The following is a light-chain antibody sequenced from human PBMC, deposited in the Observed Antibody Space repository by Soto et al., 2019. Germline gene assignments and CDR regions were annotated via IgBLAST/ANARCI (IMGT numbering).Light chain of an antibody. V-gene: IGLV2-11*01. Sequence: QSALAQPRSVSGSPGQSVTISCTGTSSDGGGYDFVSWYQQLPGKAPKLMIFDVTKRSSGVPDRFSGSKSGNSASLTISGLQAEDEADYYCCSYAGSYNLGVFGGGTKVTVL. CDR1: SSDGGGYDF. J-gene: IGLJ3*02. CDR3: CSYAGSYNLGV. CDR2: DVT.